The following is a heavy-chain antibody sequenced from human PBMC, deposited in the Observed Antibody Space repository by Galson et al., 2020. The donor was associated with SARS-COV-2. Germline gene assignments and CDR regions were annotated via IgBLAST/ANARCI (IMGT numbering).Heavy chain of an antibody. CDR1: GFTFDDYT. Sequence: GGSLRLSCAASGFTFDDYTMHWVRQAPGKGLEWVSPLSWDGGSTYYADSVKGRFTISRDNSKNSLYLQMNSLRTEDTALYYCAKDPGMASRYSCFDYWGQGTLVTVSS. CDR3: AKDPGMASRYSCFDY. J-gene: IGHJ4*02. CDR2: LSWDGGST. V-gene: IGHV3-43*01. D-gene: IGHD5-12*01.